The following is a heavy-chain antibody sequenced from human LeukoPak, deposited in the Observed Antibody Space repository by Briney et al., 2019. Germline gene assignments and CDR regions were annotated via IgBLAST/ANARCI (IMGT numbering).Heavy chain of an antibody. CDR3: AAGRYSDGCCWFDP. CDR1: AFTFSTST. J-gene: IGHJ5*02. D-gene: IGHD6-25*01. Sequence: SVKVSCKASAFTFSTSTVQWVRQARGQRLEWMGWINLGSGNRRYAQNYEERVSISSDMSTSTVYMEVSSLRSEDTAVYYCAAGRYSDGCCWFDPWGQGTLVTVSS. CDR2: INLGSGNR. V-gene: IGHV1-58*01.